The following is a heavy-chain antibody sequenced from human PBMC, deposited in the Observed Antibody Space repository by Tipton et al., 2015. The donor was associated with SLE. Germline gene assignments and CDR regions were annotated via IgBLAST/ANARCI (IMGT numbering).Heavy chain of an antibody. Sequence: SLRLSCAASGFTVSSNYMSWVRQAPGKGLEWVSVIYSGGSTYYADSVKGRFTISRDNSKNTLYLQMNSLRVEDTALYYCAKAIGKIVVAGGDYWGRGTLVTVST. CDR1: GFTVSSNY. D-gene: IGHD6-19*01. CDR3: AKAIGKIVVAGGDY. J-gene: IGHJ4*02. CDR2: IYSGGST. V-gene: IGHV3-53*05.